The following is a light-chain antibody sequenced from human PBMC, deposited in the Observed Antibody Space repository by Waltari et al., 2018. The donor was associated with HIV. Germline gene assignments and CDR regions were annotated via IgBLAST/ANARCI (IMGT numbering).Light chain of an antibody. V-gene: IGLV2-8*01. J-gene: IGLJ2*01. CDR3: CSYAGSDVV. CDR2: VVT. Sequence: QSALTQPPSASGPPGPSVTISCTGTSSDVGAYNYIPWYPQHPGKAPKLMIFVVTKRPLGVPDRFSGSKSGNTASLTVSGLQAEDDAVYYCCSYAGSDVVFGGGTKLTVL. CDR1: SSDVGAYNY.